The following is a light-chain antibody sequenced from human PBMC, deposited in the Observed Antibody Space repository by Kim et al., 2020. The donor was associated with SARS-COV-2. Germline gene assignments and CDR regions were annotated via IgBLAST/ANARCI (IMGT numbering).Light chain of an antibody. Sequence: EIMMTQSPATLSVSPGERATLSCRASQSVSSNLAWYQQKPGQAPRLLIYGASTRATGIPARFSGSGSGTEFTLTISSLQSEDFAVYYCQQYNNWPPLTVGGGTKVESK. V-gene: IGKV3-15*01. CDR3: QQYNNWPPLT. CDR2: GAS. J-gene: IGKJ4*01. CDR1: QSVSSN.